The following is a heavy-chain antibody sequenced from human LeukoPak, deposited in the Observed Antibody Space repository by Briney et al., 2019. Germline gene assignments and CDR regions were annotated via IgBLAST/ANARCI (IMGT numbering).Heavy chain of an antibody. CDR1: GYTFTGCY. J-gene: IGHJ4*02. D-gene: IGHD2-2*01. V-gene: IGHV1-2*02. Sequence: ASVKVSCKASGYTFTGCYMHWVRQAPGQGFEWMGWINPNSGDTNYAQKFQGRVTMTRDTSISTAHMELSRLRSDDTAVYYCARANPLYCSSTTCLIDYWGQGTLVTVSS. CDR3: ARANPLYCSSTTCLIDY. CDR2: INPNSGDT.